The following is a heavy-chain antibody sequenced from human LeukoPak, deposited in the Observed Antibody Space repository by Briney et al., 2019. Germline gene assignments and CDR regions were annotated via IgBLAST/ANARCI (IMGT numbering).Heavy chain of an antibody. CDR2: INTYNGNA. D-gene: IGHD6-13*01. Sequence: GASVKVSCKASGYTFITFVVTWVRQAPGQGLEWMGWINTYNGNANYAQKLQDRVTMTTYTSTSTSYMELRSVGSDDTAVYYCARTSNLAASGTHWGQGTLVTVSS. V-gene: IGHV1-18*01. CDR1: GYTFITFV. J-gene: IGHJ4*02. CDR3: ARTSNLAASGTH.